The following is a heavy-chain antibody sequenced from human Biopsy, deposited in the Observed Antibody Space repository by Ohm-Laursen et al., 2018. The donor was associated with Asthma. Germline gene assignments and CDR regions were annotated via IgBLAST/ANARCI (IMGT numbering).Heavy chain of an antibody. CDR2: TYYSGST. Sequence: SDTLSLTCTVSGGSISSGGYYWSWIRQHPGKGLEWIGYTYYSGSTYYNPSLKSRVTISVDTSKNQFSLKLSSVTAADTAVYYCARSAKTIFGVVMGSYYYGMDVWGQGTTVTVSS. J-gene: IGHJ6*02. V-gene: IGHV4-31*03. CDR1: GGSISSGGYY. CDR3: ARSAKTIFGVVMGSYYYGMDV. D-gene: IGHD3-3*01.